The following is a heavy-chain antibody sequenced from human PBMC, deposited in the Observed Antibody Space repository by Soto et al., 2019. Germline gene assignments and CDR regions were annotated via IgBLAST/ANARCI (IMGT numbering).Heavy chain of an antibody. CDR3: ASIPMYYYDSSGPDY. J-gene: IGHJ4*02. D-gene: IGHD3-22*01. CDR1: GGSISSGDCY. CDR2: IYYSGST. V-gene: IGHV4-30-4*01. Sequence: SETLSLTCTVSGGSISSGDCYWSWIRQPPGKGLEWIGYIYYSGSTYYNPSLKSRVTISVDTSKNQFSLKLSSVTAADTAVYYCASIPMYYYDSSGPDYWGQGTLVTVSS.